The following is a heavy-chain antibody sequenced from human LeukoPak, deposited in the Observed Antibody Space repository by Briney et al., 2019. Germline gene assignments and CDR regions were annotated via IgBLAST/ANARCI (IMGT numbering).Heavy chain of an antibody. CDR2: ISAYNGNT. CDR3: ARADQLLPTLLARGY. Sequence: GASVKVSCKASGYTFNNYGISWVRQAPGQGLEWMGWISAYNGNTNYAQKLQGRVTMTTDTSTSTAYMELRSLRSDDTAVYYCARADQLLPTLLARGYWGQGTLVTVSS. D-gene: IGHD2-2*01. J-gene: IGHJ4*02. V-gene: IGHV1-18*01. CDR1: GYTFNNYG.